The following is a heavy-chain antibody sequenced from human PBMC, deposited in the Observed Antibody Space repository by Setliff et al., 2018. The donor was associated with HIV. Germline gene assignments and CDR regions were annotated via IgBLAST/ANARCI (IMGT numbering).Heavy chain of an antibody. CDR3: ARGWEGGMDY. CDR1: GYTFTGYY. J-gene: IGHJ4*02. V-gene: IGHV1-2*02. D-gene: IGHD1-26*01. Sequence: ASVKVSCKASGYTFTGYYMHWVRQAPGQGLEWMGWINPNSGGTSYAQKFQGRVTMTGDTSTNTLYMELSSLRSEDTAVYYCARGWEGGMDYWGQGTLVTVSS. CDR2: INPNSGGT.